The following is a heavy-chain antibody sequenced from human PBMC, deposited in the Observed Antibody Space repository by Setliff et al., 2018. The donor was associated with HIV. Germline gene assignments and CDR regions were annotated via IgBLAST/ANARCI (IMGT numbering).Heavy chain of an antibody. CDR3: TTQFQQQLAFESYYFDY. CDR2: INWNGGST. V-gene: IGHV3-20*04. CDR1: GFTFNSYW. D-gene: IGHD6-13*01. Sequence: PGGSLRLSCAASGFTFNSYWMYWVRQAPGKGLEWVSGINWNGGSTGYAESVKGRFTISRDNAKNSLYLQMNSLKTEDTAVYYCTTQFQQQLAFESYYFDYWGQGTLVTVSS. J-gene: IGHJ4*02.